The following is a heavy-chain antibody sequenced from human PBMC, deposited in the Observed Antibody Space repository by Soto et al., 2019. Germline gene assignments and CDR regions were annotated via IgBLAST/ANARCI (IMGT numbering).Heavy chain of an antibody. CDR2: IIPILGIA. CDR3: ARGNLTGYYIGFDY. V-gene: IGHV1-69*02. D-gene: IGHD3-9*01. CDR1: GGTFSSYT. Sequence: QVQLVQSGAEVKKPGSSVKVSCTASGGTFSSYTISWVRQAPGQGLEWMGRIIPILGIANYAQKFQGRVTITADKSTSTAYMELSSLRSEDTAVYYCARGNLTGYYIGFDYWGQGTLVTVSS. J-gene: IGHJ4*02.